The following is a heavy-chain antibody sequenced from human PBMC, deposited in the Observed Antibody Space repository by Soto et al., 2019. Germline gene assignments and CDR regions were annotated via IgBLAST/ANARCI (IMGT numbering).Heavy chain of an antibody. CDR3: ARMAAARRGGMDV. D-gene: IGHD6-6*01. CDR1: GYTFTSYD. V-gene: IGHV1-2*04. J-gene: IGHJ6*02. Sequence: GASVKVSCKASGYTFTSYDINWVRQATGQGLEWMGWINPNSGGTNYAQKFQGWVTMTRDTSISTAYMELSRLRSDDTAVYYCARMAAARRGGMDVWGQGTTVTVSS. CDR2: INPNSGGT.